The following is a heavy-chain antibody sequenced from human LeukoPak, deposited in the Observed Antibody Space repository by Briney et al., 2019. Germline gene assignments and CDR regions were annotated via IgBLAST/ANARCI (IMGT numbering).Heavy chain of an antibody. J-gene: IGHJ4*02. D-gene: IGHD3-22*01. CDR1: GGFLSSGPYY. CDR3: ARRDDSSGYHKIFDY. V-gene: IGHV4-39*01. Sequence: SETLSLTCTVSGGFLSSGPYYWGWLRQPPGRGLEWLGNIYYGENTYYNPSLKSRVTISIDTSKTQFYLKLSSLTAADTAVYFRARRDDSSGYHKIFDYWGPGTLVTVSS. CDR2: IYYGENT.